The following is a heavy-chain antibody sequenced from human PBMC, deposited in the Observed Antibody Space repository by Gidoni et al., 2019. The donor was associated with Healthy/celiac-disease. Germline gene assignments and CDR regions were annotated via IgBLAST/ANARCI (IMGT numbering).Heavy chain of an antibody. D-gene: IGHD3-10*01. Sequence: EVQLVESGGGVVRPGGSLRLSCAASGFTFDDYGMSWVRQAPGKGLEWVSGINWNGGSTGYADSVKGRFTISRDNAKNSLYLQMNSLRAEDTALYYCAREGILYYGSGSQPNWFDPWGQGTLVTVSS. V-gene: IGHV3-20*04. J-gene: IGHJ5*02. CDR1: GFTFDDYG. CDR3: AREGILYYGSGSQPNWFDP. CDR2: INWNGGST.